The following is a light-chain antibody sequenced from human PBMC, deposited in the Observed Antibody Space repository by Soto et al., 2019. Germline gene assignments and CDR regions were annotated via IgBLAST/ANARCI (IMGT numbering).Light chain of an antibody. CDR3: QQYGSLPIT. Sequence: EIVMTQSPATLSVSPGERATLSCRASQSVSSNLAWYQQKPGQAPRLLIYGASTRATGIPDRFSGSGSGTDFTLTISRVEPEDFAVYYCQQYGSLPITFGQGTRLEIK. J-gene: IGKJ5*01. CDR2: GAS. CDR1: QSVSSN. V-gene: IGKV3-20*01.